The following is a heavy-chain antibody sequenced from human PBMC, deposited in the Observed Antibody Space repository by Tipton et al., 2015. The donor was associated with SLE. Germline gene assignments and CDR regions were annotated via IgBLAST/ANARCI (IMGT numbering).Heavy chain of an antibody. J-gene: IGHJ4*02. D-gene: IGHD3-10*01. CDR2: IYHSGST. CDR3: AKDRGSMVQGVTTLGY. V-gene: IGHV4-4*02. Sequence: TLSLTCAVSGGSISSSNWWSWVRQPPGKGLEWIGEIYHSGSTNYNPSLKSRVTISVDKSKNQFSLKLSSVTAADTAVYYCAKDRGSMVQGVTTLGYWGQGTLVTVSS. CDR1: GGSISSSNW.